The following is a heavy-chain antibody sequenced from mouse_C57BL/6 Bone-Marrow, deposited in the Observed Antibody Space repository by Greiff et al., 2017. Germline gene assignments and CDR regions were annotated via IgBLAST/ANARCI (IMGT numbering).Heavy chain of an antibody. CDR1: GFTFSSYG. V-gene: IGHV5-6*01. D-gene: IGHD3-2*02. J-gene: IGHJ3*01. Sequence: EVKLVESGGDLVKPGGSLKLSCAASGFTFSSYGMSWVRQTPDKRLEWVATISRGGSYTYYPDSVKGRFTISRDNAKNTLYLQMSSLKSEDTAMYYCARPPDSSGYWFAYWGQGTLVTVSA. CDR3: ARPPDSSGYWFAY. CDR2: ISRGGSYT.